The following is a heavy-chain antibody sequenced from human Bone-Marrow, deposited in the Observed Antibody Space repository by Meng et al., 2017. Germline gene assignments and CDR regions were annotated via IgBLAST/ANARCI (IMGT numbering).Heavy chain of an antibody. CDR2: IKQDGSEK. CDR3: ARQIVLRKWGMDV. J-gene: IGHJ6*02. D-gene: IGHD6-6*01. V-gene: IGHV3-7*01. Sequence: ETLSLTCAASGFTFSSYWMSWVRQAPGKGLEWVANIKQDGSEKYYVDSVKGRFTIPRDNAKNSLYLQMNSLRAEDTAVYYCARQIVLRKWGMDVWGQGTTVTVSS. CDR1: GFTFSSYW.